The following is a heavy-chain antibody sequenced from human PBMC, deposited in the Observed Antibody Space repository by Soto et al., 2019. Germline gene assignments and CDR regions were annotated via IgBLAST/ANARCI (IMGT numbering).Heavy chain of an antibody. J-gene: IGHJ6*02. CDR2: INPNSGGT. V-gene: IGHV1-2*04. D-gene: IGHD3-9*01. CDR3: ARERYDILTGSLYGMDV. CDR1: GYTFTGYY. Sequence: ASVKVSCKASGYTFTGYYMHWVRQAPGQGLEWMGWINPNSGGTNCAQKFQGWVTMTRDTSISTAYMELSRPRSDDTAVYYCARERYDILTGSLYGMDVWGQGTTVTVSS.